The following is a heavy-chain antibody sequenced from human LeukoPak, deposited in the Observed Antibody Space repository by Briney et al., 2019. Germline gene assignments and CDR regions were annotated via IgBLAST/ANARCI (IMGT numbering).Heavy chain of an antibody. CDR3: ARDGWDYGSGSYQAYYYMDV. CDR1: GGSISSFY. CDR2: IYTSGNT. J-gene: IGHJ6*03. D-gene: IGHD3-10*01. Sequence: PSETLSLTCTVSGGSISSFYWSWIRQPAGKELERIGRIYTSGNTNYNPSLKSRVTMSVDTSKNQFSLKLSSVTAADTAVYYCARDGWDYGSGSYQAYYYMDVWGKGTTVTVSS. V-gene: IGHV4-4*07.